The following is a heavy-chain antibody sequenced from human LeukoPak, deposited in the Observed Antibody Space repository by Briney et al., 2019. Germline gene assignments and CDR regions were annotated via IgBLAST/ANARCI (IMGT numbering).Heavy chain of an antibody. CDR2: IYGGGTT. V-gene: IGHV3-66*01. Sequence: SGGSLRLSCAASGFTVSGNYMSWVRQAPGEGLEWVSLIYGGGTTYYADSVKGRFTISRDSSKNTLYLQVNRLRAEDTAVYYCARDYFDGTDFYSYFDLWGRGTLVTVSS. CDR3: ARDYFDGTDFYSYFDL. CDR1: GFTVSGNY. D-gene: IGHD3/OR15-3a*01. J-gene: IGHJ2*01.